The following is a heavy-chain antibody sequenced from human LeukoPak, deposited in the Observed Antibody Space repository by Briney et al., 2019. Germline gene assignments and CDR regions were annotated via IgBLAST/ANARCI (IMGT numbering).Heavy chain of an antibody. D-gene: IGHD3-10*01. Sequence: GGSLRLSCAASGLTFSSYWMSWVRQAPGKGLEWVANIKQDGSEKYYVDSVKGRFTISRDNAKNSLYLQMNSLRAEETAVYYCARSSITMVRGVIMPYYFDYWGQGTLVTVSS. CDR2: IKQDGSEK. CDR3: ARSSITMVRGVIMPYYFDY. J-gene: IGHJ4*02. CDR1: GLTFSSYW. V-gene: IGHV3-7*01.